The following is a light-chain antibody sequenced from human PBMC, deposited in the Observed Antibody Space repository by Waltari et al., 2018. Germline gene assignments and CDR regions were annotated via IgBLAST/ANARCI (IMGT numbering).Light chain of an antibody. CDR1: QSVLYSPNNKNY. Sequence: DIVLTQSPDSLAVSLGERATINCKSSQSVLYSPNNKNYLGWFQQKTGQPPKLLIYWASMRESGVPDRFSGSGSGTDFTLTISSLQAEDVAVYYCQQYHSVPRTFGQETKVEI. V-gene: IGKV4-1*01. J-gene: IGKJ1*01. CDR3: QQYHSVPRT. CDR2: WAS.